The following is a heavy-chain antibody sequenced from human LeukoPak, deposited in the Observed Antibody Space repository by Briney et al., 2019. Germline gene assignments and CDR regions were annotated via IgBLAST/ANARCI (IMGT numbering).Heavy chain of an antibody. CDR1: GHTFTGYY. D-gene: IGHD3-9*01. CDR3: ARAPYFDNLTGYYERPGFFDY. Sequence: ASVKVSCKASGHTFTGYYMHWVRQAPGQGLEWMGWTNPNSGGTNHAQKFQGRVSMTRDTSISTAYMELSRLRSDDTAVYYCARAPYFDNLTGYYERPGFFDYWGHGSLVTVSS. CDR2: TNPNSGGT. J-gene: IGHJ4*01. V-gene: IGHV1-2*02.